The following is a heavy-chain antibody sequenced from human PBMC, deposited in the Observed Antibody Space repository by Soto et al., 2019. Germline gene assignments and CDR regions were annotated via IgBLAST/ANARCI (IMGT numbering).Heavy chain of an antibody. CDR2: INPNSGGT. Sequence: SVEVSCKASGYTFTDYYVHWVRQAPGQGLEWMGWINPNSGGTNSAQKFQGRVTMTRDTSISTAYMELSRLRSDDTAVYYCARRKGDYYDSSGYHYYFDYWGQGTLVTVSS. V-gene: IGHV1-2*02. CDR1: GYTFTDYY. J-gene: IGHJ4*02. D-gene: IGHD3-22*01. CDR3: ARRKGDYYDSSGYHYYFDY.